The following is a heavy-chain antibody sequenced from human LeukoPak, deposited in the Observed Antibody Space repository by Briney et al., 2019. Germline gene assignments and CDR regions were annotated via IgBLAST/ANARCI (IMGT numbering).Heavy chain of an antibody. CDR1: GGSFSGYY. J-gene: IGHJ6*02. D-gene: IGHD2-15*01. CDR2: IYYSGST. Sequence: PSETLSLTCAVYGGSFSGYYWSWIRQPPGKGLEWIGYIYYSGSTNYNPSLKSRVTISVDTSKNQFSLKLSSVTAADTAVYYCARVRRVVVAASHYYYYYGMDVWGQGTTVTVSS. CDR3: ARVRRVVVAASHYYYYYGMDV. V-gene: IGHV4-59*01.